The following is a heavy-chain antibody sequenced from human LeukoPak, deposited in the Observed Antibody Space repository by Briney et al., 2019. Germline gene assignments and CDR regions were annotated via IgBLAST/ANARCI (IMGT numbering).Heavy chain of an antibody. D-gene: IGHD5-24*01. Sequence: NRGESLKISCKGSGYSFTSYRIGWVRQMPGKGLEWMGIIYPGDSDTRYSPSFQGQVTISADESISTAYLQWSSLKASDTAMYYCARRLEMATTDFDYWGQGTLVTVSS. CDR2: IYPGDSDT. V-gene: IGHV5-51*01. CDR1: GYSFTSYR. CDR3: ARRLEMATTDFDY. J-gene: IGHJ4*02.